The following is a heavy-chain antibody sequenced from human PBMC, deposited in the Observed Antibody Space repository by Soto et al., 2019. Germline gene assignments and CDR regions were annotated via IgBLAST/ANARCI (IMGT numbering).Heavy chain of an antibody. J-gene: IGHJ6*02. D-gene: IGHD1-7*01. CDR1: GGSIRSYY. CDR2: IYYRGST. CDR3: AREEIIGTTKVRETYVMDV. V-gene: IGHV4-59*01. Sequence: SETLSLTCIVSGGSIRSYYWNWIRQPPGKGLEWIGYIYYRGSTNYNPSLKSRVTISRDMSKNQFSLKLSSVTAADTAVYYCAREEIIGTTKVRETYVMDVWGQGTTVTVSS.